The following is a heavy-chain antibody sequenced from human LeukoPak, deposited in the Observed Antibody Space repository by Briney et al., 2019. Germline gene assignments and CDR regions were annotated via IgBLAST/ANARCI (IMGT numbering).Heavy chain of an antibody. CDR3: ASAVAGAFDY. D-gene: IGHD6-19*01. Sequence: PGGSLRLSCAASGFTFDDYAMHWVRQAPGKGLEWVSLITRDGGSTYYAYSAKGKFTISRDNSKNTLYLQMNSLRAEDTALYYCASAVAGAFDYWGQGTLVTVSS. CDR1: GFTFDDYA. J-gene: IGHJ4*02. CDR2: ITRDGGST. V-gene: IGHV3-43D*03.